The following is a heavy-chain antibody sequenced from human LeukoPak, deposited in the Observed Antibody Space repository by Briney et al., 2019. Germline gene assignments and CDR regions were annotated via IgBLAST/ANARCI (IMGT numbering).Heavy chain of an antibody. Sequence: PSETLSLTCSVSDGSINTISDYWGWVRQPPGKGLEWIGSVYYTGSTYYNAPFKSRVTISIDTSKNQFSLSLSAVTAADTAVYYCARDLDTTVTMKGMDVWGKGTTVTVSS. V-gene: IGHV4-39*07. D-gene: IGHD4-17*01. J-gene: IGHJ6*04. CDR1: DGSINTISDY. CDR3: ARDLDTTVTMKGMDV. CDR2: VYYTGST.